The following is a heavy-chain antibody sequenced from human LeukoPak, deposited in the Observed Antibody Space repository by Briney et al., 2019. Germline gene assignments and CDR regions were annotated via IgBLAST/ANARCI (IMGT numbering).Heavy chain of an antibody. CDR1: GFTFSGSA. CDR2: IRSKANSYAT. J-gene: IGHJ4*02. D-gene: IGHD3-10*01. CDR3: TSHYSSGGYYQIY. V-gene: IGHV3-73*01. Sequence: GGSLRLSCAASGFTFSGSAMHWVRQASGKGLEWVGRIRSKANSYATAYAASVKGRFTISRDDSKNTAYLQINSLKTEDTAMYYCTSHYSSGGYYQIYWGQGTLVTVSS.